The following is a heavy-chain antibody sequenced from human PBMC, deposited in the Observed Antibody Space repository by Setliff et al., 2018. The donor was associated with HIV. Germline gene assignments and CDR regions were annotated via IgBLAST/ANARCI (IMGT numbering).Heavy chain of an antibody. CDR2: IYYSGST. V-gene: IGHV4-39*01. Sequence: SETLSLTCTVSGGSISSSSYYWGWIRQPPGKGLEWIGSIYYSGSTYANPSLKSRVTISVDTSKNQFSLNLSSVTAADTAVYYCVGSTIAAAVYYYYYYMDVWGKGTTVGVSS. CDR3: VGSTIAAAVYYYYYYMDV. CDR1: GGSISSSSYY. D-gene: IGHD6-13*01. J-gene: IGHJ6*03.